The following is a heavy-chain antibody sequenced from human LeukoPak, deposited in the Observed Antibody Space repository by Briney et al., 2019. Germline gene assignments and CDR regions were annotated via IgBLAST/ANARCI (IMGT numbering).Heavy chain of an antibody. J-gene: IGHJ4*02. CDR1: GFTFSTYA. D-gene: IGHD2-21*01. CDR2: ISGSGDGA. V-gene: IGHV3-23*01. CDR3: AKGYIQLWWFDY. Sequence: GGSLRLSCAASGFTFSTYAMSWVREAPGKGLQWVSLISGSGDGAHYADSVKGRFTISRDNSKNTVYLQMTNLRAEDTAVYYCAKGYIQLWWFDYWGQGTLVTVSS.